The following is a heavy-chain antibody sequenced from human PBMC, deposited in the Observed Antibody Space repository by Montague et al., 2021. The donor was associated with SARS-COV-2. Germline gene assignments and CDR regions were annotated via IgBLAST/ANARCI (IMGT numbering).Heavy chain of an antibody. CDR3: ARGSGWMGNAFDI. CDR1: GGSISSYY. J-gene: IGHJ3*02. Sequence: SETLSLTCTVSGGSISSYYWSWIRQPPGKGLEWIGYIYYSGSTNYNPSLKGRVTISVDTSKNQFSLKLSSVTAADTAVYYCARGSGWMGNAFDIWGQGTTVTVSS. D-gene: IGHD6-19*01. CDR2: IYYSGST. V-gene: IGHV4-59*01.